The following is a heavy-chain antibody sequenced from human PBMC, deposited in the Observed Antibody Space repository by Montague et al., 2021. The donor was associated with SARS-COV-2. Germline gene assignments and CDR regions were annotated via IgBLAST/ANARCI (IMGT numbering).Heavy chain of an antibody. V-gene: IGHV4-31*03. J-gene: IGHJ6*02. D-gene: IGHD3-10*01. CDR2: IDKRGTT. CDR1: GASISYGGYF. Sequence: TLSLTCTVSGASISYGGYFWNWIRQHPGKGLEWFGYIDKRGTTHYNPSLKSRVSLSVDTSKNQFSLNSRPATAADTALYCCARNLGGFDVWGQGTTVIVSS. CDR3: ARNLGGFDV.